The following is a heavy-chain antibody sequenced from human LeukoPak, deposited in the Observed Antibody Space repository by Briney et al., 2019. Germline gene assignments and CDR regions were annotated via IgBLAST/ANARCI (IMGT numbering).Heavy chain of an antibody. Sequence: SVKVSCKASGGTFSSYAISWVRQAPGQGLEWMGRIIPILGIANYAQKFQGRVTITADKSTSTAYMGLSSLRSEDTAVYYCAREGSSSWYFDYWGQGTLVTVSS. J-gene: IGHJ4*02. CDR3: AREGSSSWYFDY. V-gene: IGHV1-69*04. CDR2: IIPILGIA. D-gene: IGHD6-13*01. CDR1: GGTFSSYA.